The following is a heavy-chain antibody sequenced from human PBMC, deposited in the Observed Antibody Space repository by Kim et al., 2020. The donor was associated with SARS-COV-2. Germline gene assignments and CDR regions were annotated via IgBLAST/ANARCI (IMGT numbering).Heavy chain of an antibody. CDR1: GGSISSGGYY. CDR3: ARDQGHILTGILGAFDM. V-gene: IGHV4-31*03. Sequence: SETLSLTCTVSGGSISSGGYYWSWIRQHPGKGLEWIVYIYYSGSTYYNPSLKSRVTISVDTSKNQFSLKLSSVTAADTAVYYCARDQGHILTGILGAFDMWGEGTMDTVSS. CDR2: IYYSGST. D-gene: IGHD3-9*01. J-gene: IGHJ3*02.